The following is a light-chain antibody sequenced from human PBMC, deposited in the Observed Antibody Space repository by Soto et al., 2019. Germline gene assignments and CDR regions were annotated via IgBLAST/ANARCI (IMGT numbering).Light chain of an antibody. CDR2: GAS. CDR1: QSVSSN. J-gene: IGKJ1*01. CDR3: QQYNNWPPRAWT. V-gene: IGKV3-15*01. Sequence: EIVMTQSPATLSVSPGERATLSCRASQSVSSNLAWYQQKPGQAPRLLIYGASTRANGIPARFSGSGSGTEFTLTISSLQSEDFAVYYCQQYNNWPPRAWTFGQGTKVEIK.